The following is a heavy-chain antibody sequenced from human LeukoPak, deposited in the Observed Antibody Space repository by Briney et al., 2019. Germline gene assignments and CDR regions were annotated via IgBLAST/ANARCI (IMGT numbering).Heavy chain of an antibody. CDR2: IYYSGST. CDR3: ARGNRHYYDSSGYYYGALFDY. CDR1: GGSISSSGYY. Sequence: SQTLSLTCTVSGGSISSSGYYWSWIRQHPGRGLEWIGYIYYSGSTYYNPSLKSRVTISVDTSKNQFSLKLSSVTAADTAVYYCARGNRHYYDSSGYYYGALFDYWGQGTLVTVSS. D-gene: IGHD3-22*01. J-gene: IGHJ4*02. V-gene: IGHV4-31*03.